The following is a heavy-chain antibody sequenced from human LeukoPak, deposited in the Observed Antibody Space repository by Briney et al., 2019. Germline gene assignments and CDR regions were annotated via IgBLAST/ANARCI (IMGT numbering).Heavy chain of an antibody. CDR3: SRYLGATSRLEY. Sequence: GGSLRLSCATSGFTFTNYWMTWFHQAPGKGLEWVAAISQDGSQRFYLDSLTGRFTISRDNAQNSLHLRLNSLRAEDTAIYYCSRYLGATSRLEYWGQGTLVTVSS. D-gene: IGHD4/OR15-4a*01. CDR1: GFTFTNYW. J-gene: IGHJ4*02. CDR2: ISQDGSQR. V-gene: IGHV3-7*05.